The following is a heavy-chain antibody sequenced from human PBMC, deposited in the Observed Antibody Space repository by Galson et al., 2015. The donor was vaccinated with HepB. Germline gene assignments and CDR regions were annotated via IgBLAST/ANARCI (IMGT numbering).Heavy chain of an antibody. Sequence: SLRLSCAASGFTFSSYSMNWVRQAPGKGLEWVSYISSSSSTIYYADSVKGRFTISRDNAKNSLYLQMNSLRAEDTAVYYCARGGFKYAAMETFDYWGQGTLVTVSS. D-gene: IGHD5-18*01. CDR3: ARGGFKYAAMETFDY. CDR1: GFTFSSYS. J-gene: IGHJ4*02. V-gene: IGHV3-48*01. CDR2: ISSSSSTI.